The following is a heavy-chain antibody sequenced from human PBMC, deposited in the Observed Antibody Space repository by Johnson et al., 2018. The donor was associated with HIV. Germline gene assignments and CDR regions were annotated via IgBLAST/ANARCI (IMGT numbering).Heavy chain of an antibody. Sequence: EQLVESGGGLVQPGGSLRLSCAASGFTFSSYWMTWVRQTQEKGLEWVANIKQDGSEKHYLESVKGRFTISRDNAKNSLFLQMKSLRVEDTAVYYCARDETYRRYALTAFDIWGQGTVVAVSS. V-gene: IGHV3-7*05. CDR1: GFTFSSYW. CDR2: IKQDGSEK. CDR3: ARDETYRRYALTAFDI. J-gene: IGHJ3*02. D-gene: IGHD1-14*01.